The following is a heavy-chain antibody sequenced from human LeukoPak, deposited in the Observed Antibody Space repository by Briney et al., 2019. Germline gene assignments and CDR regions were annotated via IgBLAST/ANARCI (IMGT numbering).Heavy chain of an antibody. CDR2: IKQDGNEK. J-gene: IGHJ4*02. CDR1: GFIFRNHW. V-gene: IGHV3-7*01. CDR3: ARGPNYGDRVDYFDY. D-gene: IGHD4-17*01. Sequence: GGSLRLSCAASGFIFRNHWMSWVRQVPGRALEWVAHIKQDGNEKHYVDSVEGRFTLSRDDSKNSLYLQMNSLRVDDSAVYYCARGPNYGDRVDYFDYWGQGTLVTVSS.